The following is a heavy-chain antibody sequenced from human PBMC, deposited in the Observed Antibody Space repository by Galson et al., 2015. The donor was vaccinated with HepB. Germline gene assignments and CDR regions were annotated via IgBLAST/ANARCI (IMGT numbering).Heavy chain of an antibody. J-gene: IGHJ4*02. CDR2: IYYSGST. V-gene: IGHV4-39*01. CDR3: ARHTTYDSPLDY. CDR1: GGSISSSSYY. D-gene: IGHD3-22*01. Sequence: ETLSLTCTVSGGSISSSSYYWGWIRQPPGKGLEWIGSIYYSGSTYYNPSLKSRVTIAVDTSKNQFSLKLSSVTAADTAVYYCARHTTYDSPLDYWGQGTLVTVSS.